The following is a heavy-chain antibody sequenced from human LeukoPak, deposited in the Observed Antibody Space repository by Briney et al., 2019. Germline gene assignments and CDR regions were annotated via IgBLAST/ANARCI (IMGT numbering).Heavy chain of an antibody. Sequence: GESLKISCKGSGYSFTSYWIGWVRQMPGKGLEWMGIIYPGDSDTRYSPSFQGQATISADKSISTAYLQWSSLKASDTAMYYCARRFTPSYDSSGYYYGTRGMEADYWGQGTLVTVSS. J-gene: IGHJ4*02. V-gene: IGHV5-51*01. CDR2: IYPGDSDT. CDR3: ARRFTPSYDSSGYYYGTRGMEADY. D-gene: IGHD3-22*01. CDR1: GYSFTSYW.